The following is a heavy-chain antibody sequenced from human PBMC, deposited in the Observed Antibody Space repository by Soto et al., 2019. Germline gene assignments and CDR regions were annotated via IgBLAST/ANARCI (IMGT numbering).Heavy chain of an antibody. V-gene: IGHV3-49*04. Sequence: HPGGSLRLSCTASGFTFGDYAMSWVRQAPGKGLEWVGFIRSKAYGGTTEYAASVKGRFTISRDDSKSIAYLQMNSLKTEDTAVYYCTREMGRDYEDYYYYGMDVWGQGTTVTVSS. D-gene: IGHD4-17*01. J-gene: IGHJ6*02. CDR2: IRSKAYGGTT. CDR3: TREMGRDYEDYYYYGMDV. CDR1: GFTFGDYA.